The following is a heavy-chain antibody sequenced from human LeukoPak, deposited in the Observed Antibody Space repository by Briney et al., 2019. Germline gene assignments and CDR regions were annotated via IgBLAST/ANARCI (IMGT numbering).Heavy chain of an antibody. CDR1: GGSINGGDYY. J-gene: IGHJ4*02. Sequence: PSQTLSLTCTVPGGSINGGDYYLNWVRQHPGKALEWIGCIHPRGSLHYNPSLMGRSTISVDTSRSLFSLNLASVTAADTAVYYCARGADAYTVVYWSPGTLVTVSS. D-gene: IGHD5-24*01. CDR3: ARGADAYTVVY. V-gene: IGHV4-31*03. CDR2: IHPRGSL.